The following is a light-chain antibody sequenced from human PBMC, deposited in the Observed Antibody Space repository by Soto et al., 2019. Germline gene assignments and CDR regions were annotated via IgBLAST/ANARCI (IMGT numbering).Light chain of an antibody. CDR1: SSDVGGYNY. Sequence: QSALTQSASVSGSPGQSSTISCTGTSSDVGGYNYVSWYQQHPGKAPKLMIYDVSNRPSGVSNRFSGSKSGNTASLTISGLQAEDEADYYCSSYTSSSTPYVFGTGTKLTVL. CDR2: DVS. J-gene: IGLJ1*01. V-gene: IGLV2-14*01. CDR3: SSYTSSSTPYV.